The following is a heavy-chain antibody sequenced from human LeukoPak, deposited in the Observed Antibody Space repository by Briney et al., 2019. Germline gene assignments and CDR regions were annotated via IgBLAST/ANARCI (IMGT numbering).Heavy chain of an antibody. CDR3: AKDLNYGFDY. CDR2: ICPDGTVT. V-gene: IGHV3-74*01. J-gene: IGHJ4*02. CDR1: GFTFSTYC. D-gene: IGHD4-11*01. Sequence: GGSLRLSCAASGFTFSTYCMHWVRQAPGKGPMWVSRICPDGTVTNYADSVKARFIISRDNSKNTLYLQMNSLRAEDTAVYYCAKDLNYGFDYWGQGTLVTVSS.